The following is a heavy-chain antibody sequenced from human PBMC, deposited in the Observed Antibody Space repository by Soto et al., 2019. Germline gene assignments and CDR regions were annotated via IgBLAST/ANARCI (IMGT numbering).Heavy chain of an antibody. CDR2: ISGSGGST. CDR1: GFTCSRYV. J-gene: IGHJ4*02. D-gene: IGHD2-2*01. V-gene: IGHV3-23*01. CDR3: AKVSGDQLLSTFDY. Sequence: GGSLRLSCAGSGFTCSRYVMSWVRQAPGKGLEWVSAISGSGGSTYFADSVKGRFTISRDNSKNTLYLQMNRLRAEDTAVYYCAKVSGDQLLSTFDYWGQGTLVTVSS.